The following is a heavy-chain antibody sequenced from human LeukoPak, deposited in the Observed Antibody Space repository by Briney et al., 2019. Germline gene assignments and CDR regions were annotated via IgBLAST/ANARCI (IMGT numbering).Heavy chain of an antibody. CDR3: AKVGYDSSGYPSDY. D-gene: IGHD3-22*01. Sequence: GGSLRLSCAASGFTFSSYAMSWVRQAPGKGLEWVSAISGSGGSTYYADSVKGRFTISRDNSKNTLYLQMNSLRAEDTAVYYCAKVGYDSSGYPSDYWGQGTLVTVS. CDR1: GFTFSSYA. J-gene: IGHJ4*02. V-gene: IGHV3-23*01. CDR2: ISGSGGST.